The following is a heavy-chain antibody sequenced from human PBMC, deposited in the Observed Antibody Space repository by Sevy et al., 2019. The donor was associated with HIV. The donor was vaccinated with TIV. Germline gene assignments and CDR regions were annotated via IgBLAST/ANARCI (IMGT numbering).Heavy chain of an antibody. Sequence: GGYLRLSCAASGFTFSSYAMSWVRQAPGKGLEWVSAISGSGGSTYYADSVKGRFTISRDNSKNTLYLQMNSLRAEDTAVYYCAKGGCSSTSCYYYYYYYMDVWGKGTTVTVSS. CDR3: AKGGCSSTSCYYYYYYYMDV. V-gene: IGHV3-23*01. J-gene: IGHJ6*03. CDR1: GFTFSSYA. D-gene: IGHD2-2*01. CDR2: ISGSGGST.